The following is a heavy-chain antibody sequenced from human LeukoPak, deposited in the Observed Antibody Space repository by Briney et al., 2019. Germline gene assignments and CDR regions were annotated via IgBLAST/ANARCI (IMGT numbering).Heavy chain of an antibody. J-gene: IGHJ4*02. D-gene: IGHD2-15*01. Sequence: GGCLGLSCPASGLTSNNAWMSCVRPAPGRGLEWVGCIRSRSAGGTTDYGAPVKGRFTILRDDSKHTLYLQMSSLKSEDTAVHYCSTGGGTHDYWGQGTLVTVSS. CDR1: GLTSNNAW. CDR3: STGGGTHDY. CDR2: IRSRSAGGTT. V-gene: IGHV3-15*01.